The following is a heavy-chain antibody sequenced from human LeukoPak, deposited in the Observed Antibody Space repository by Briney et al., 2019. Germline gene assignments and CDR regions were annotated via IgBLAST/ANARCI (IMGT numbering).Heavy chain of an antibody. CDR3: AKDRLLKHYGPRRDNWFGS. Sequence: PGGALRLSCAASGFTFSSYSMNGVRQAPGKGLEWVSYISSSSSTIYYADSVKGSFPISRENAKNSLYLQMNSLRDEDTAVYYCAKDRLLKHYGPRRDNWFGSWGQGTLVTVSS. CDR1: GFTFSSYS. D-gene: IGHD4-17*01. CDR2: ISSSSSTI. V-gene: IGHV3-48*02. J-gene: IGHJ5*01.